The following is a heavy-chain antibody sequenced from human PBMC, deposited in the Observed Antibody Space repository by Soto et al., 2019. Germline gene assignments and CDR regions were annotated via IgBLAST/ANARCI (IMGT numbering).Heavy chain of an antibody. J-gene: IGHJ6*02. D-gene: IGHD3-22*01. Sequence: GGSLRLSCAASGFTFSSYGMHWVRQAPGKGLEWVAVIWYDGSNKYYADSVKGRFTISRDNSKNTLYLQMNSLRAEDTAVYYCARAVNYYDRAYYYYGMDVWGQGTTVTVSS. CDR3: ARAVNYYDRAYYYYGMDV. CDR1: GFTFSSYG. V-gene: IGHV3-33*01. CDR2: IWYDGSNK.